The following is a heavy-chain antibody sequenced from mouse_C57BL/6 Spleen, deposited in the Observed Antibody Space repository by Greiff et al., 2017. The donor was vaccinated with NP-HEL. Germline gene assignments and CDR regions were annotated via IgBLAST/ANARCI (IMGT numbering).Heavy chain of an antibody. CDR3: ARRGDYGDYAMDY. V-gene: IGHV1-64*01. D-gene: IGHD1-1*01. J-gene: IGHJ4*01. Sequence: QVQLQQPGAELVKPGASVKLSCKASGYTFTSYWMHWVKQRPGQGLEWIGMIHPNSGSTNYNEKFKSKATLTVDKSSSTAYMQLSSLTSEDSAVYYCARRGDYGDYAMDYWGQGTSVTVSS. CDR1: GYTFTSYW. CDR2: IHPNSGST.